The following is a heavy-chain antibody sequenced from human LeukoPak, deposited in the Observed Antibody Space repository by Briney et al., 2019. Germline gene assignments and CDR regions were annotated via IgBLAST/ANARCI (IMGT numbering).Heavy chain of an antibody. V-gene: IGHV3-30*03. J-gene: IGHJ4*02. D-gene: IGHD5-18*01. CDR1: GFTFSSYS. Sequence: GGSLRLSCAASGFTFSSYSMNWVRQAPGKGLEWVAVMSYDGSNKYYADSVKGRFTISRDNSNNTLYLQMNSLRAEDTAVYYCAREGGTAMVHFDYWGQGTLVTVSS. CDR3: AREGGTAMVHFDY. CDR2: MSYDGSNK.